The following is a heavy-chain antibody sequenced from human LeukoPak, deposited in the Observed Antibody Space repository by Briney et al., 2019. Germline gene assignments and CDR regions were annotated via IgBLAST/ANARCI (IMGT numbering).Heavy chain of an antibody. CDR3: ARDLGIAAGGCAFDI. V-gene: IGHV1-2*04. Sequence: ASVKVSCKASGYTFTGYYMHWVRQAPGQGLEWMGWINPNSGGTNYAQKFQGWVTMTRDTSISTAYMELSRLRSDDTAVYYCARDLGIAAGGCAFDIWGQGTMVTVSS. CDR1: GYTFTGYY. D-gene: IGHD6-13*01. J-gene: IGHJ3*02. CDR2: INPNSGGT.